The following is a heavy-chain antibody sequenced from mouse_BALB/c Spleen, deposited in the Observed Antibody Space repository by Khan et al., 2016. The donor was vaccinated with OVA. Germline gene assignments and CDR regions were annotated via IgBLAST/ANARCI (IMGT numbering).Heavy chain of an antibody. CDR1: EFSLTTYG. D-gene: IGHD4-1*01. CDR2: IWAGGST. J-gene: IGHJ2*01. V-gene: IGHV2-9*02. CDR3: ARAWVFSTGSFDY. Sequence: QVQLKESGPGLVAPSQSLSITCTVSEFSLTTYGVHWVRQPPGNGLEWLGIIWAGGSTNYNSALMSRLTISKDNSKSQVFLKMNSLQTDDTAMYXCARAWVFSTGSFDYWGQGTTLTVSS.